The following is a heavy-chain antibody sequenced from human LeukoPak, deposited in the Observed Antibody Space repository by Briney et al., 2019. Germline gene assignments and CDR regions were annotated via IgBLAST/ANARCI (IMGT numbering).Heavy chain of an antibody. CDR3: ARLTYSSGWYYFDF. Sequence: SETLSLTCSVSGDSISGYYWSWIRQPPGKGLEWIAYIHNSGNSNYNPSLKSRVTISADTSKNQFSLKLSSVTAADTAVYYCARLTYSSGWYYFDFWGQGTLVTVSS. V-gene: IGHV4-59*01. CDR2: IHNSGNS. CDR1: GDSISGYY. J-gene: IGHJ4*02. D-gene: IGHD6-19*01.